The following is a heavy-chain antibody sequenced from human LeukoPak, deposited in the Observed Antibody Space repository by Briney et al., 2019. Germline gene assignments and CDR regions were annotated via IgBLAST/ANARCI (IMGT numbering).Heavy chain of an antibody. CDR2: IKSKTDGGTT. J-gene: IGHJ6*02. CDR3: TTGPSGGGYIYYYYYGLDV. CDR1: GITFSNAW. Sequence: GGSLRLSCAASGITFSNAWMSWVRQAPGKGLEWVGRIKSKTDGGTTDYAAPVKGRFTISRDDSKNTLYLQMNSLKTEDTAVYYCTTGPSGGGYIYYYYYGLDVWGQGTTVTVSS. D-gene: IGHD5-12*01. V-gene: IGHV3-15*01.